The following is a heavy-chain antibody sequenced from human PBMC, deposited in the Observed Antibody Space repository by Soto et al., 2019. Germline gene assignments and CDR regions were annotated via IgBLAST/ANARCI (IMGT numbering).Heavy chain of an antibody. J-gene: IGHJ4*02. Sequence: GXLQISCQCSGYXFGANLLIWVRHMPGKGLEWIGIIFPGDSETRYRPYFQGQVTISVDKSINTAYLQWSSLKASDKAMYFCARGGIIGTPPAYWGQGTQGTVSS. D-gene: IGHD1-7*01. CDR2: IFPGDSET. V-gene: IGHV5-51*01. CDR1: GYXFGANL. CDR3: ARGGIIGTPPAY.